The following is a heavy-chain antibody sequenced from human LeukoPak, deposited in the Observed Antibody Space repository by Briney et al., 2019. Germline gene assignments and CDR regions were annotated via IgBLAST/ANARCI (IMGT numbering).Heavy chain of an antibody. CDR3: ARAPSHIRFLEWTHRDYYFDY. J-gene: IGHJ4*02. CDR2: ISSSSSYI. V-gene: IGHV3-21*01. CDR1: GFTFSSYS. D-gene: IGHD3-3*01. Sequence: GGSLRLSCAASGFTFSSYSMNWVRQAPGKGLEWVSSISSSSSYIYYADSVKGRFTISRDNAKNSLYPQMNSLRAEDTAVYYCARAPSHIRFLEWTHRDYYFDYWGQGTLVTVSS.